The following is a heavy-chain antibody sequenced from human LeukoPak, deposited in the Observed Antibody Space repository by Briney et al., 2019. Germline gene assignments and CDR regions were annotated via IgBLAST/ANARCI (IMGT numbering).Heavy chain of an antibody. V-gene: IGHV4-59*01. CDR3: ARGYSSSWLGKFDY. J-gene: IGHJ4*02. D-gene: IGHD6-13*01. CDR1: GGSISSYY. Sequence: SETLSLTCTVSGGSISSYYWSWIRQTPGKGLEWIGYIYYSGSTNYNPSLNSRVTMSVDTSKNQFSLNLDSVTAADTAVYYCARGYSSSWLGKFDYWGQGTLVTVSS. CDR2: IYYSGST.